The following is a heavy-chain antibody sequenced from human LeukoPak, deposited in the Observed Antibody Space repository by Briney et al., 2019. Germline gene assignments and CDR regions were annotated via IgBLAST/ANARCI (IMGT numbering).Heavy chain of an antibody. CDR2: IYTSGST. J-gene: IGHJ4*02. Sequence: SETLSLTCTVSGGSISSYYWSWIRQPAGKGLEWIGRIYTSGSTNYNPSLKSRVTMSVDTSKNQFSLKLSSVTAADTAVYYCARRIQSSSWYPFDCWGQGTLVTVSS. V-gene: IGHV4-4*07. D-gene: IGHD6-13*01. CDR3: ARRIQSSSWYPFDC. CDR1: GGSISSYY.